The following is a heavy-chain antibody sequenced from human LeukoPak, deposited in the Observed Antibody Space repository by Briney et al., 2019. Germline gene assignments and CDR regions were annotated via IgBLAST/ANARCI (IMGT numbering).Heavy chain of an antibody. V-gene: IGHV3-30*18. J-gene: IGHJ6*02. CDR3: AKLVDTAMADPSVLSHYYYYGMDV. CDR1: GFTFSSYG. Sequence: GRSLRLSCAAPGFTFSSYGMHWVRQAPGKGLEWVAVISYDGSNKYYADSVKGRFTISRDNSKNTLYLQMNSLRAEDTAVYYCAKLVDTAMADPSVLSHYYYYGMDVWGQGTTVTVSS. CDR2: ISYDGSNK. D-gene: IGHD5-18*01.